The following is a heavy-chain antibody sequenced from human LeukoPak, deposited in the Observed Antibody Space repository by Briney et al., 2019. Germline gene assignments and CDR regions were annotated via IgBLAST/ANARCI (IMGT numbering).Heavy chain of an antibody. V-gene: IGHV3-74*01. CDR1: GFTFSSSW. CDR2: VNGDGTGT. D-gene: IGHD1-14*01. Sequence: PGGSLRLSRAASGFTFSSSWMHWVRQAPGKGLIWVSRVNGDGTGTIYADSVKGRFTISRDNAKNTLYLQMNSLRAEDTAVYYCARYADGIFYWGQGTLVTVSS. CDR3: ARYADGIFY. J-gene: IGHJ4*02.